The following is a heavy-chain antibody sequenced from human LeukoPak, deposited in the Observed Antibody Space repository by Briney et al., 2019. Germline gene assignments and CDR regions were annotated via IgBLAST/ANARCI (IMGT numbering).Heavy chain of an antibody. CDR3: AKDRYLDC. V-gene: IGHV3-23*01. J-gene: IGHJ4*02. D-gene: IGHD1-14*01. CDR2: ISGSGASA. Sequence: WGALRLSCAASGGTVDSYAMSWVRQTPGKGLECVSEISGSGASAHYADSVKGRFTISRDNSKNTLYLQMNSLRAEDTAVYYCAKDRYLDCWGQGTLVIVSS. CDR1: GGTVDSYA.